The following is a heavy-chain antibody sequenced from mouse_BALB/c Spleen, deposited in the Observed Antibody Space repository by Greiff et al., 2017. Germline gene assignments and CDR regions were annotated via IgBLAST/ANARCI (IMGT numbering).Heavy chain of an antibody. CDR3: ARERYGNYGAMDY. D-gene: IGHD2-10*02. Sequence: QVQLQQSAAELARPGASVKMSCKASGYTFTSYTMHWVKQRPGQGLEWIGYINPSSGYTEYNQKFKDKTTLTADKSSSTAYMQLSSLTSEDSAVYYCARERYGNYGAMDYWGQGTSVTVSS. CDR2: INPSSGYT. CDR1: GYTFTSYT. V-gene: IGHV1-4*02. J-gene: IGHJ4*01.